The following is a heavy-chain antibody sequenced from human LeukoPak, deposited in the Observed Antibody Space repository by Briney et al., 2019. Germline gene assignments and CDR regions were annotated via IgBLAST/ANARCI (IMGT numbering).Heavy chain of an antibody. CDR3: ARATYDSSGYYYYFDY. V-gene: IGHV1-18*01. Sequence: GASVKVSCKASSYTFTSYGISWVRQAPGQGLEWMGWLSAYNGNTNYAQKFQGRVTMTTDTSTSTAYMELRSLRSDDTAVYYCARATYDSSGYYYYFDYWGQGTLVTVSS. J-gene: IGHJ4*02. CDR1: SYTFTSYG. CDR2: LSAYNGNT. D-gene: IGHD3-22*01.